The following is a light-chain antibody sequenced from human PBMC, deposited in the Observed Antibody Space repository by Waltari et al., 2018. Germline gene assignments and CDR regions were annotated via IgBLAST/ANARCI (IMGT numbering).Light chain of an antibody. CDR3: QSTDSTETFVE. CDR1: ILSKHY. J-gene: IGLJ2*01. V-gene: IGLV3-25*03. Sequence: HELTQPPSVSVSPGQTARITCSGDILSKHYTYWFQQKPGQAPVLVIFKDTGRPSGIPERFSGSSSGTTVTLTISEVQADDEADYYCQSTDSTETFVEFGGGTKLTVV. CDR2: KDT.